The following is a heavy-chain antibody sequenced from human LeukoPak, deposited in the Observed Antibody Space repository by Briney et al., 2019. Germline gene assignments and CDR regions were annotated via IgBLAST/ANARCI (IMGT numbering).Heavy chain of an antibody. CDR2: ISSTSSYI. V-gene: IGHV3-21*01. CDR3: AKDRIVISFGDVSKH. J-gene: IGHJ1*01. D-gene: IGHD3-10*01. CDR1: GFTFSSYA. Sequence: PGGSLRLSCAASGFTFSSYAMSWVRQAPGKGLEWVSSISSTSSYIYYADSVKGRFTISRDNAKNSLFLQMNNLRVEDTAIYYCAKDRIVISFGDVSKHWGQGTLVTVSS.